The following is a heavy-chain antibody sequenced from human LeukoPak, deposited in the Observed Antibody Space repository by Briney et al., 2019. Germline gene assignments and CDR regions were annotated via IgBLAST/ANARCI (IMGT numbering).Heavy chain of an antibody. CDR2: ICYSGGT. CDR3: ARLNRYCSSTSCSYY. J-gene: IGHJ4*02. V-gene: IGHV4-59*08. Sequence: SGTLCLICTVSGGTISSYYWSWIRQPPGKGLEWVWYICYSGGTNHNPSLKGRVTISVDTSKNQFSLKLSCVTAADTAVYYCARLNRYCSSTSCSYYWGQGTLVTVSS. D-gene: IGHD2-2*01. CDR1: GGTISSYY.